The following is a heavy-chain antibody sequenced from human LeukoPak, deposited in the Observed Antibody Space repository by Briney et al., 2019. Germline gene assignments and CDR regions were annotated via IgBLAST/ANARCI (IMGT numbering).Heavy chain of an antibody. CDR1: GGSFSGYY. CDR3: AREGYGGYFDY. CDR2: INHSGST. V-gene: IGHV4-34*01. D-gene: IGHD4-23*01. Sequence: SETLSLTCAVYGGSFSGYYWSWIRQPPGKGLEWIGEINHSGSTNYNPSLKSRVTISVDTSKNQFSLKLSSVTAADTAVYYCAREGYGGYFDYWGQGTLVTVSS. J-gene: IGHJ4*02.